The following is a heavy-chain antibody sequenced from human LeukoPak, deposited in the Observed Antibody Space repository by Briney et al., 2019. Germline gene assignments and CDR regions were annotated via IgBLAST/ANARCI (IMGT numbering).Heavy chain of an antibody. D-gene: IGHD2-2*01. CDR1: GFTFSNYA. Sequence: GGSLRLSCAASGFTFSNYAMGWVRQAPGKGLEWFSAITDSGGDTYYADSVKGRFTISRDKSKNTLDLQMSSLRAEDTAVYYCAKGSTSSRPYYFDYWGQGALVTVSS. CDR3: AKGSTSSRPYYFDY. V-gene: IGHV3-23*01. J-gene: IGHJ4*02. CDR2: ITDSGGDT.